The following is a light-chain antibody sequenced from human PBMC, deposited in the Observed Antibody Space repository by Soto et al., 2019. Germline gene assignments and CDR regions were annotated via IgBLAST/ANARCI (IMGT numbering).Light chain of an antibody. Sequence: QSVLTQPPSASGSPGQSVTISCTGTNSDVGGYNYVSWYQQYPGKAPKLLIYEVTKRPSGVPDRFSGSKSGNTAYLTVSGLQAEDEADYYCSSFAGSAKWVFGGGTKLTVL. CDR3: SSFAGSAKWV. CDR2: EVT. CDR1: NSDVGGYNY. V-gene: IGLV2-8*01. J-gene: IGLJ3*02.